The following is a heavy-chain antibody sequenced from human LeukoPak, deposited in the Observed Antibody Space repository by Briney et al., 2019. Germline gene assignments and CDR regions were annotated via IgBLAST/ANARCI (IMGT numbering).Heavy chain of an antibody. CDR2: ISGSGGNT. D-gene: IGHD2-15*01. CDR3: AKDPTLSRYCSGGSCFTFDY. J-gene: IGHJ4*02. Sequence: PGGSLRLSCAASGFTFSSYAMSWVRQAPGKGLEWVSAISGSGGNTYYADSVKGRFTISRDNSKNTLYLQMNSLRAEGTAVYYCAKDPTLSRYCSGGSCFTFDYWGQGTLVTVSS. V-gene: IGHV3-23*01. CDR1: GFTFSSYA.